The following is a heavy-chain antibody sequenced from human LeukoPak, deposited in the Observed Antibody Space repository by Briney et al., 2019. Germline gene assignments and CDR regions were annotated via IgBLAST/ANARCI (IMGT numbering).Heavy chain of an antibody. D-gene: IGHD6-6*01. Sequence: SETLSLTCTVSGGSIGSSAYSWGWIRQPPGKGLEWVGSVFHSGNTYYNPSLKSRLTISADTSKNQFSLTLTSVTAADTAVYYCARDRSVGVLPAPPFDFWGQGTLVTVSS. CDR3: ARDRSVGVLPAPPFDF. CDR2: VFHSGNT. J-gene: IGHJ4*02. CDR1: GGSIGSSAYS. V-gene: IGHV4-39*07.